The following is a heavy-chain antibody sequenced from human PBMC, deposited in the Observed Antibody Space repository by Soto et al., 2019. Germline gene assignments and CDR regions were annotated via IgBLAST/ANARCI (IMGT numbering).Heavy chain of an antibody. J-gene: IGHJ5*02. CDR2: IIPIFGTA. CDR1: GGTFSSYA. CDR3: ASRGSGWYNWFDP. Sequence: SVKVSCKASGGTFSSYAISWVRQAPGQGLEWMGGIIPIFGTANYAQKFQGRVTITADESTSTAYMELSSLRSEDTAVYYCASRGSGWYNWFDPWGQGTLVTVSS. V-gene: IGHV1-69*13. D-gene: IGHD6-19*01.